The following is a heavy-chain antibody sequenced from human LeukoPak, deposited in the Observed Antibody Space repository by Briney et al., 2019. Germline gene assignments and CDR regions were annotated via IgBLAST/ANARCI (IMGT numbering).Heavy chain of an antibody. V-gene: IGHV4-59*08. CDR2: IFYSGNT. CDR3: ARHSSGLYYFHY. D-gene: IGHD6-19*01. CDR1: GGPISSYY. J-gene: IGHJ4*02. Sequence: SETLSLTCTVSGGPISSYYWNWIRQPPGKGLEWIGHIFYSGNTNYSPSLKSRVTISVDTSKNQFSLKLTSVTAADTAIYYCARHSSGLYYFHYWGQGTLVTVSS.